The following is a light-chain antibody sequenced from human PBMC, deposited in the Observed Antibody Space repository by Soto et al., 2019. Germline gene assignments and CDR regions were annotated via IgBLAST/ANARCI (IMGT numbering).Light chain of an antibody. J-gene: IGKJ2*01. Sequence: EIVLTQSPGTLSLSPGERATLSCRASQSVRSSFLAWYQQKPGQAPRLLIYGASSRATGIPDRVSGSGSGTDFTLTISRLEPEDFEVYYCQQYGSSPNTFGQGTKVDIK. CDR1: QSVRSSF. CDR3: QQYGSSPNT. V-gene: IGKV3-20*01. CDR2: GAS.